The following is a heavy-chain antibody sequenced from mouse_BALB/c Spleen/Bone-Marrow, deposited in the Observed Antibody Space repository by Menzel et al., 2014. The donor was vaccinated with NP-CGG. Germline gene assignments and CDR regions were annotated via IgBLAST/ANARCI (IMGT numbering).Heavy chain of an antibody. CDR1: GYTFSSYY. Sequence: QVQLQQPGAELVKPGASVKLSCKASGYTFSSYYMYWVKQRPGQVLEWIGEINPSNGGTKFNEKFKSKATLTVDKSSSTAYMQLSSLTSEDSAVYYCTRSNYGYWYFDVWGAGTTVTVSS. D-gene: IGHD1-1*01. CDR2: INPSNGGT. J-gene: IGHJ1*01. CDR3: TRSNYGYWYFDV. V-gene: IGHV1S81*02.